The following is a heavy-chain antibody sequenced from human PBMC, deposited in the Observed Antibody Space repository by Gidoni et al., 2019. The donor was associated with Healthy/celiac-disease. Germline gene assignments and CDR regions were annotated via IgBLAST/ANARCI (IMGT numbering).Heavy chain of an antibody. Sequence: QVQLVQSGAEVKKPGAAVQVSCKASGSTCTGYYMHWWRQAPGQGLEWMGWINPNSGGTNYAQKFQGRVTMTRETSISTAYMELSRLRSDDTAVYYCASHQTDSSGYYLNDAFDIWGQGTMVTVSS. D-gene: IGHD3-22*01. CDR3: ASHQTDSSGYYLNDAFDI. CDR2: INPNSGGT. V-gene: IGHV1-2*02. CDR1: GSTCTGYY. J-gene: IGHJ3*02.